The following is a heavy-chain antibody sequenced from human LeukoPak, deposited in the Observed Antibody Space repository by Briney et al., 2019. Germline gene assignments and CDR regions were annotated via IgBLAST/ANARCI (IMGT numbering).Heavy chain of an antibody. CDR3: ARVSTTVAGSDYLDY. J-gene: IGHJ4*02. CDR1: GFTFSDHF. Sequence: PGGSLRLSCAASGFTFSDHFMDWVRQAPGKGLEWVGRIRKRPNIYTTENAASEQGRFAISIDDSKNSLYLQMNSQKTEDTAVYYCARVSTTVAGSDYLDYWGQGTQVTISS. D-gene: IGHD6-19*01. CDR2: IRKRPNIYTT. V-gene: IGHV3-72*01.